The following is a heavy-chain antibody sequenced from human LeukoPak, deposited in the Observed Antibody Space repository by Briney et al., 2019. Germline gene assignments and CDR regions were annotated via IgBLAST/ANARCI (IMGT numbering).Heavy chain of an antibody. CDR2: IIPIFGTA. CDR3: ARAHTYYYDSSGYYYYDY. CDR1: GGTFSSYA. D-gene: IGHD3-22*01. Sequence: GASVKVSCKPSGGTFSSYAINWVRQAPGQGLEWMGGIIPIFGTANYAQKFQGRVTITADESTSTAYMELSSLRSEDTAVYYCARAHTYYYDSSGYYYYDYWGQGTLVTVSS. V-gene: IGHV1-69*13. J-gene: IGHJ4*02.